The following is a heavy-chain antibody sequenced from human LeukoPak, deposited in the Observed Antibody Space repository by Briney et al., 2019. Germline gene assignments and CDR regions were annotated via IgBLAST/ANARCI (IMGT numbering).Heavy chain of an antibody. V-gene: IGHV3-21*01. CDR2: ISSSSSYI. Sequence: GGSLRLSCAASGFTFSSSSMNWVRQAPGKGLEWVSSISSSSSYIYYTDSVKGRFTISRDNAKNSLYLQMNSLRAEDTAVYYCAREEGSSWYEEGYAFVIWGQRTMVTVSS. D-gene: IGHD6-13*01. J-gene: IGHJ3*02. CDR3: AREEGSSWYEEGYAFVI. CDR1: GFTFSSSS.